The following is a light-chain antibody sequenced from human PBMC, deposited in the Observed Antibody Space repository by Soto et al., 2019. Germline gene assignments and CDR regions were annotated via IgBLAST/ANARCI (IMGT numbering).Light chain of an antibody. V-gene: IGKV1-5*03. J-gene: IGKJ1*01. CDR1: QTISSW. CDR3: QHYNSYSEA. Sequence: DLQSAQSRTTLSLAVGGRVNKTCLGSQTISSWLAWYQQKPGKAPKLLIYKAYTLKSGVPSRFSGSGSGTAFTLTMRSLQPDDFATYYCQHYNSYSEAFGQGTKVDI. CDR2: KAY.